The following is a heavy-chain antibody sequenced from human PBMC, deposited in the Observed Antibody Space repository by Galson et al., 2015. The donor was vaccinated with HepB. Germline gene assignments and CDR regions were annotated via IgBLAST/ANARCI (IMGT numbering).Heavy chain of an antibody. V-gene: IGHV4-34*01. CDR1: GGSFSGMC. CDR3: ARRKGDETFYYYVMDV. J-gene: IGHJ6*02. D-gene: IGHD5-24*01. CDR2: INYNGGT. Sequence: ETLSLTCAVYGGSFSGMCWNWIRQSPGKGLEWIGEINYNGGTNYNPSLKSRVNISVDKSKNQFSLKLSSVTAADTAVYYCARRKGDETFYYYVMDVWSQGSTVAVSS.